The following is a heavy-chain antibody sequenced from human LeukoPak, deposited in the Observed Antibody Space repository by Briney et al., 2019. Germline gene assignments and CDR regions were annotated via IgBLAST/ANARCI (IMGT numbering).Heavy chain of an antibody. CDR1: GYTFTGYY. Sequence: ASVKVSCKASGYTFTGYYLHWVRQAPGQGLEWMGWINPNSGDTNYAQKFQGRVTMTRDTSISTAHMELSRLRSDDTAVYYCAKDQGRGYTYGLYYFDYWGQGTLVTVSS. CDR3: AKDQGRGYTYGLYYFDY. CDR2: INPNSGDT. V-gene: IGHV1-2*02. J-gene: IGHJ4*02. D-gene: IGHD5-18*01.